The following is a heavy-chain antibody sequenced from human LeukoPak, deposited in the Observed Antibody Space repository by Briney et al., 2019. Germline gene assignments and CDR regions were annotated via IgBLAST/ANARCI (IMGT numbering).Heavy chain of an antibody. Sequence: GASVKVSCKASGGTFSSYAISWVRQAPGQGLEWMGGIIPIFGTANYAQKFQGRVTITADKSTSTAYMELSSLRSEDTAVYYRASSLLGGYCSSTSCYPFDYWGQGTLVTVSS. CDR2: IIPIFGTA. V-gene: IGHV1-69*06. CDR3: ASSLLGGYCSSTSCYPFDY. J-gene: IGHJ4*02. CDR1: GGTFSSYA. D-gene: IGHD2-2*01.